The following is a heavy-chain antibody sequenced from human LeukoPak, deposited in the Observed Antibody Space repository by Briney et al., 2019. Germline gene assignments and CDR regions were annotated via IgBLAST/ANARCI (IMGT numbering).Heavy chain of an antibody. Sequence: GGPLRLSCAVSGFTVSTNHMSWVRQAPGKGLQWVSVIYSGGITYYADSVKGRFTISRDNAKNSLYLQMNSLRAEDTAVYYCARDTTTVIGYGMDVWGQGTTVTVSS. CDR3: ARDTTTVIGYGMDV. V-gene: IGHV3-66*01. J-gene: IGHJ6*02. CDR2: IYSGGIT. CDR1: GFTVSTNH. D-gene: IGHD4-17*01.